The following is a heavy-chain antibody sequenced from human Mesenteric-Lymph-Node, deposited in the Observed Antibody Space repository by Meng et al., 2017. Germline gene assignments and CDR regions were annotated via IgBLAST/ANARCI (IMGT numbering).Heavy chain of an antibody. CDR3: AHSYYDSSGYYPQGLDY. J-gene: IGHJ4*02. D-gene: IGHD3-22*01. Sequence: QMPLKESGPTSVKPTQTLTLTCTFSGFSLSTSGVGVGWIRQPPGKALEWLALIYWDDDKRYSPSLKSRLTITKDTSKNQVVLTMTNMDPVDTATYYCAHSYYDSSGYYPQGLDYWGQGTLVTVPS. V-gene: IGHV2-5*02. CDR2: IYWDDDK. CDR1: GFSLSTSGVG.